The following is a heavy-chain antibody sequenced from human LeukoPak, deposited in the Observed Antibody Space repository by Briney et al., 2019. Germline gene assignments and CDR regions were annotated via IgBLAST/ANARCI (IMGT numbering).Heavy chain of an antibody. D-gene: IGHD2-2*01. CDR1: GYTFTGYY. CDR3: ARSPLYQLPNNGAAFDI. CDR2: INPNSGGT. V-gene: IGHV1-2*02. Sequence: GASVKVSCKASGYTFTGYYMHWVRQAPGQGLEWMGWINPNSGGTNYAQKFQGRVTMTRDTSISTAYMELSRLRSDDTAVYYCARSPLYQLPNNGAAFDIWGQGTMVTVSS. J-gene: IGHJ3*02.